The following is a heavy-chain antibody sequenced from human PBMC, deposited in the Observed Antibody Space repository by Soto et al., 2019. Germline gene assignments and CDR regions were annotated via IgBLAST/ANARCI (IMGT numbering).Heavy chain of an antibody. Sequence: GWSLRLSCAASGFTFSSYSMNWVRQAPGKELEWVSSISSSSSYIYYADSVKGRFTISRDNAKNSLYLQMNSLRAEDTAVYYCARDGELVRSVLPWFDPWGQGTLVTVS. D-gene: IGHD6-13*01. V-gene: IGHV3-21*01. CDR1: GFTFSSYS. CDR2: ISSSSSYI. J-gene: IGHJ5*02. CDR3: ARDGELVRSVLPWFDP.